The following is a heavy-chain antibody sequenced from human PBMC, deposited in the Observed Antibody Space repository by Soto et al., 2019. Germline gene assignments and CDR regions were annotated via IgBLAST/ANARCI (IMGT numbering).Heavy chain of an antibody. Sequence: GGSMKLACEASGFTFNNHAMCWVRQTTGKGLGWMSYIPGSGGSTYDADSVKGRFTISRDNSKNTLYLQMNSLRAEDTAVYYCAKDRMGRSGRLAAAGAFDYWGQGTLVTVSS. CDR3: AKDRMGRSGRLAAAGAFDY. CDR2: IPGSGGST. D-gene: IGHD6-13*01. V-gene: IGHV3-23*01. J-gene: IGHJ4*02. CDR1: GFTFNNHA.